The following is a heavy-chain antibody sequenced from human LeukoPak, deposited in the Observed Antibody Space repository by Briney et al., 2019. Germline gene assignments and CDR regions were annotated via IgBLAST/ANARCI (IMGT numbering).Heavy chain of an antibody. CDR2: ISWNGDRV. CDR3: PKCSSGFWSLYAVNL. D-gene: IGHD3-22*01. J-gene: IGHJ3*01. Sequence: PGRSLRLSCAAAGFTFDDYGMHWVRQAPGKGLEWVAGISWNGDRVGYADSVKGRFTISRDNGKNSLYLEMNSLRLEDTAFYYLPKCSSGFWSLYAVNLWGQGTLVTVSS. CDR1: GFTFDDYG. V-gene: IGHV3-9*01.